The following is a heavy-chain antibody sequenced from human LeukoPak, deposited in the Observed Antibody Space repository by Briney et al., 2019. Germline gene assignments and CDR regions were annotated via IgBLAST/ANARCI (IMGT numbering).Heavy chain of an antibody. CDR3: ARSDYFDY. CDR1: GFTFSSNW. Sequence: GGSLRLSCAASGFTFSSNWMHWVRQAPGKGLVWVSRISSDGSSTIYADPVKGRITISRDNAKNTLYLQMNSLRAEDTAVYYCARSDYFDYWGQGTLVTVSS. J-gene: IGHJ4*02. V-gene: IGHV3-74*01. CDR2: ISSDGSST.